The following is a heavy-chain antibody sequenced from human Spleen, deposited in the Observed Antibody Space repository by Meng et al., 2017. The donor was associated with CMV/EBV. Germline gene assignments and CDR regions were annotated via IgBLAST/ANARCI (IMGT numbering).Heavy chain of an antibody. CDR1: GGSVSSGTYY. D-gene: IGHD3/OR15-3a*01. J-gene: IGHJ6*02. CDR2: IYNSGST. V-gene: IGHV4-61*01. CDR3: TKRLMVFGAANSYYYGFGV. Sequence: GSLRLSCTVSGGSVSSGTYYWSWIRQPPGKGLEWIGSIYNSGSTDYNPSLKTRVTITVDTAKNQITLKLRSVTAADTAVYYCTKRLMVFGAANSYYYGFGVWGQGTQVTVSS.